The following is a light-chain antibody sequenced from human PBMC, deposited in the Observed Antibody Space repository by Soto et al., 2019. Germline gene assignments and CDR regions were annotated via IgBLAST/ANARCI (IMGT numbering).Light chain of an antibody. CDR1: QDISTY. CDR2: AAS. Sequence: DIQMTQSPSSLSASVGDRVTITCRASQDISTYLAWYQQRPGKVPRLLMFAASTLRPGVSSRFSGSGSGTDFTLTISSLQTEDVGSYYCQKYDSAPFTFAPGTKVDLK. V-gene: IGKV1-27*01. CDR3: QKYDSAPFT. J-gene: IGKJ3*01.